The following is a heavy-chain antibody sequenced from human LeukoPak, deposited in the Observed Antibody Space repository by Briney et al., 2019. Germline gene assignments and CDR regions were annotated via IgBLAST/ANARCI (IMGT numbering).Heavy chain of an antibody. D-gene: IGHD6-19*01. J-gene: IGHJ4*02. Sequence: PGGSLRLSCAASGFTVSSNYMSWVRQAPGKGLEGVSVIYSGGSTYYADSVKGRFTISRHNSKNTLYLQMNSLRAEDTAVYYCARARGSSGWYTVDYFDYWGQGTLVTVSS. CDR3: ARARGSSGWYTVDYFDY. CDR2: IYSGGST. V-gene: IGHV3-53*04. CDR1: GFTVSSNY.